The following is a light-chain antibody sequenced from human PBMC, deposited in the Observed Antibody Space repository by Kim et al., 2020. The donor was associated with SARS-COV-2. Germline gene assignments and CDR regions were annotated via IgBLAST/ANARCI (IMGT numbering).Light chain of an antibody. J-gene: IGKJ4*01. CDR1: RSIAIN. V-gene: IGKV3-11*01. CDR2: DAA. Sequence: EGADTSNMASRSIAINLSWYQHSHGQAPMLLIYDAAIRATGIPDKFSGSGSGTDFTLTISSLDTEDFAIYFYQQHNKWPPAPSFGGGTKVDIK. CDR3: QQHNKWPPAPS.